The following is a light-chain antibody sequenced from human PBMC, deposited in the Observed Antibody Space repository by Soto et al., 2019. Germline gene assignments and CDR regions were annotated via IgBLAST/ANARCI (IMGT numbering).Light chain of an antibody. J-gene: IGKJ1*01. CDR2: DAS. V-gene: IGKV1-5*01. Sequence: IQMTQSPSTLSASVGDRVTITCRASQSLSSYLAWYQQKPGKAPNLLIYDASNLESGVPSRFSGSGSGTEFTLTISSLQPDDFATYYCQQYNSYPWTFGLGTKV. CDR1: QSLSSY. CDR3: QQYNSYPWT.